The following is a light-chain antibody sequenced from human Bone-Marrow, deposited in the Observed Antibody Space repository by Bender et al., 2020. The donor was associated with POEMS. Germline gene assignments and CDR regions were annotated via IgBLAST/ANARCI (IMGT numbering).Light chain of an antibody. CDR3: AAWDDSLSGVL. CDR2: KDS. J-gene: IGLJ2*01. Sequence: SYELTQPPSVSVSPGQTARITCSGDALPEQYAYWYQQRPGQAPVLVIYKDSERPSGIPERFSGSKSGTSASLAISGLRSEDEADYYCAAWDDSLSGVLFGGGTWLTVL. V-gene: IGLV3-25*02. CDR1: ALPEQY.